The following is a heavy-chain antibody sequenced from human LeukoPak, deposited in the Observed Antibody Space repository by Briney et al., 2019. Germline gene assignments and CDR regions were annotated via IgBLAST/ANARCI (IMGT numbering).Heavy chain of an antibody. CDR1: GFTFSNYV. D-gene: IGHD3-16*01. V-gene: IGHV3-23*01. J-gene: IGHJ4*02. CDR3: ARDQGGEQSY. Sequence: PGGSLRLSCAASGFTFSNYVMNWVRQAPGKGLEWVSTISDTGGRTYYADSVKGRFTISRDNSKNTLYLQMKSLRAEDTAVYYCARDQGGEQSYWGQGTLVTVSS. CDR2: ISDTGGRT.